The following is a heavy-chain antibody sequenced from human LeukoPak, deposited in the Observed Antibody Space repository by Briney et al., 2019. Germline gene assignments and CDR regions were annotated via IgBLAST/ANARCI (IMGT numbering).Heavy chain of an antibody. J-gene: IGHJ6*03. CDR3: ARFGARRLVRGYYYYMDV. CDR1: GGSMNTYY. Sequence: SETLSLTCTVSGGSMNTYYWTWIRQPPGKGLEWIGHIHYSGSTDYNPSLKSRVTISVDTSKNQFSLRLSSVTAADTAVYYCARFGARRLVRGYYYYMDVWGKGTTVIVSS. V-gene: IGHV4-59*01. CDR2: IHYSGST. D-gene: IGHD2-8*02.